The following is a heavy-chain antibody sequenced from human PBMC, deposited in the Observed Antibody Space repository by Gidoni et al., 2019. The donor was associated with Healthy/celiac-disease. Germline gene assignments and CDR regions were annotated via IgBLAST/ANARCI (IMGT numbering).Heavy chain of an antibody. CDR3: ARVDSGSYIVNHYFDY. CDR2: INPNSGGT. J-gene: IGHJ4*02. Sequence: QVQLVQSGAEVKKPGASVKVSCKASGYTFTGYYMHWVRQAPGQGLEWMGWINPNSGGTNYAQKFQGRVTMTRDTSISTAYMELSRLRSDDTAVYYCARVDSGSYIVNHYFDYWGQGTLVTVSS. V-gene: IGHV1-2*02. CDR1: GYTFTGYY. D-gene: IGHD1-26*01.